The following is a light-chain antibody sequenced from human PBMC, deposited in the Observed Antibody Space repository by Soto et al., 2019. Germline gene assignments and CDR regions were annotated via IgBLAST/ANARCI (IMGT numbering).Light chain of an antibody. J-gene: IGLJ3*02. V-gene: IGLV1-44*01. CDR1: SSNIGRNT. Sequence: QSVLTQPPSASGTPGQRVTISCSGSSSNIGRNTVNWYQQLPGTAPKLLIYGSNQRPSGVPDRFSGSKSGTSASLAISGLQSEDEADYYCAPWDDSLNARVFGGGTKLTVL. CDR2: GSN. CDR3: APWDDSLNARV.